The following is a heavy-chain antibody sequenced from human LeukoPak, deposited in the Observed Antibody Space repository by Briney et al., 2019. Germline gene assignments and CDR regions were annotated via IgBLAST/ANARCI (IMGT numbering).Heavy chain of an antibody. D-gene: IGHD3-3*01. CDR1: GYTFTSYY. V-gene: IGHV1-46*01. J-gene: IGHJ3*02. CDR2: INPSGGST. CDR3: ARDRLGTIFGVVAEAFDI. Sequence: GASVKVSCKASGYTFTSYYMHWVRQAPGQGLEWMGIINPSGGSTSYAQKFQGRVTITADKSTSTAYMELSSLRSEDTAVYYCARDRLGTIFGVVAEAFDIWGQGTMVTVSS.